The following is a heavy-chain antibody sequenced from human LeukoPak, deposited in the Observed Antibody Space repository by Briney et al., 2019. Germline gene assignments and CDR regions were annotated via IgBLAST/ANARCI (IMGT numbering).Heavy chain of an antibody. Sequence: ASVKVSCKASGYTFTGYYMHWVRQAPGQGLEWMGWINPNSGGTNYAQKFQGRVTMTRDTSISTAYMELSSLRSEDTAVYYCARGQTYYDFWSGQEGAWFDPWGQGTLVTVSS. D-gene: IGHD3-3*01. CDR2: INPNSGGT. CDR3: ARGQTYYDFWSGQEGAWFDP. J-gene: IGHJ5*02. CDR1: GYTFTGYY. V-gene: IGHV1-2*02.